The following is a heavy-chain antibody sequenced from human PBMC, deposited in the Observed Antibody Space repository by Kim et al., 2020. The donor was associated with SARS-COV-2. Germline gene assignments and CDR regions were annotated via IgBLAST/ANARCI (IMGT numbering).Heavy chain of an antibody. Sequence: GGSLRLSCAASGFTFSSYGMHWVRQAPGKGLEWVAAISYDGRNKYYADPAKGRFTISRDNSKNTLFLQMNSLRAEDTAVYYCAKAMTVVTPTFDYWGQGTLVTVSS. CDR3: AKAMTVVTPTFDY. V-gene: IGHV3-30*18. D-gene: IGHD2-21*02. CDR1: GFTFSSYG. J-gene: IGHJ4*02. CDR2: ISYDGRNK.